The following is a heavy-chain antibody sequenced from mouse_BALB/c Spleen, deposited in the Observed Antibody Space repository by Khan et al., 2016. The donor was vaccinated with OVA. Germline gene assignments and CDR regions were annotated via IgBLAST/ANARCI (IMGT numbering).Heavy chain of an antibody. CDR2: ISYSGST. Sequence: VQLQESGPGLVKPSQSLSLTCTVTGYSITSDYAWNWIRQLPGNKLEWMGYISYSGSTSYTPSLKSRISITRDTSKNQFFLQLNSVTTEDTATYYCAREDGYLVAYWGQGTTLTVSS. J-gene: IGHJ2*01. D-gene: IGHD2-3*01. CDR1: GYSITSDYA. CDR3: AREDGYLVAY. V-gene: IGHV3-2*02.